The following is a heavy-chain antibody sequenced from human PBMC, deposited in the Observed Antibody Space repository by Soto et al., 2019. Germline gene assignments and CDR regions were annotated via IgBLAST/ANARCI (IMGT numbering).Heavy chain of an antibody. CDR3: AREPKQNYDSSPWNGGFDS. CDR2: IYYTGNN. V-gene: IGHV4-30-4*01. D-gene: IGHD3-22*01. CDR1: GDSISSPHYY. Sequence: LSLTCTVSGDSISSPHYYWTWIRQPPGKGLEWVGYIYYTGNNFYNPALKSRVAMSVDPSTNQFPLKLASVTDADTAVYFCAREPKQNYDSSPWNGGFDSWGPGTLVTVSS. J-gene: IGHJ4*02.